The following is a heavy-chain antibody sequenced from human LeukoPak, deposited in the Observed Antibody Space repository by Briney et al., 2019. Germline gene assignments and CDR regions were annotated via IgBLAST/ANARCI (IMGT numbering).Heavy chain of an antibody. CDR3: ARHHSSGYYFGFDY. CDR1: GYSFTNYW. CDR2: IYPDDSHT. Sequence: GESLKISCKGSGYSFTNYWIGWMRQMPGKGLEWMGIIYPDDSHTRYSPSFQGQVTISADKSISTAYLQWSSLKASDTAMYYCARHHSSGYYFGFDYWGQGTLVTVSS. V-gene: IGHV5-51*01. D-gene: IGHD3-22*01. J-gene: IGHJ4*02.